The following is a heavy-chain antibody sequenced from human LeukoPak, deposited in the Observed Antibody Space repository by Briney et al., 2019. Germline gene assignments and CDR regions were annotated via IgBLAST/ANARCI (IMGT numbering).Heavy chain of an antibody. J-gene: IGHJ4*02. CDR3: ARGSLQFGTVTYFDY. D-gene: IGHD4-17*01. CDR1: GGSISSYY. V-gene: IGHV4-59*01. CDR2: MYYSGST. Sequence: PSETLSLTCTVSGGSISSYYWSWIRQPPGKGLEWIGYMYYSGSTNYNPSLKSRVTISVDTSKNQFSLKLSSVTAADTAVYYCARGSLQFGTVTYFDYWGQGTLVTVSS.